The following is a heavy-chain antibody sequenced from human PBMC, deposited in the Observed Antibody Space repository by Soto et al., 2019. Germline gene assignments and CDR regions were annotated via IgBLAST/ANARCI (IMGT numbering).Heavy chain of an antibody. CDR3: ARSQHGVGGTFDY. J-gene: IGHJ4*02. Sequence: SETLSLTCTVSGGSISSYYWSWIRQPPGKGPEWIGYIYYSGSTNYNPSLKSRVTISVDTSKNQFSLKLSSVTAADTAVYYCARSQHGVGGTFDYWGQATLVTVSS. CDR2: IYYSGST. CDR1: GGSISSYY. D-gene: IGHD2-21*02. V-gene: IGHV4-59*01.